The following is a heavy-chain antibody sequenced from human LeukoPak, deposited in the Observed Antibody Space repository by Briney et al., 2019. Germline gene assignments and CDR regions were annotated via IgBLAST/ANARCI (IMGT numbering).Heavy chain of an antibody. CDR1: EFTFTSYE. V-gene: IGHV3-48*03. D-gene: IGHD6-6*01. CDR3: ARGPSIAARYDAFDI. Sequence: PGGSLRLSCAASEFTFTSYELNWVRQAPGKGLECVSYISSSGNTISYADSVKGRFTISRDNAKNSLYLQVISLRAEDTAVYYCARGPSIAARYDAFDIWGQGTMVTVSS. CDR2: ISSSGNTI. J-gene: IGHJ3*02.